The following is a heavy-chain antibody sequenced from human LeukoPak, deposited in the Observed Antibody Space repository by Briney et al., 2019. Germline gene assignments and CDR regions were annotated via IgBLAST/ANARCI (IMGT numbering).Heavy chain of an antibody. CDR2: IYYAGNT. Sequence: SETLSLTCAVSGASISSSSYYWGWIRQTPGKGLEWIGNIYYAGNTYYNPSLKSRVTISLDTSKNQFFLRLTSVTAADTAVYYCARDVYFSDTSGYKDYWGQGTLVTVSS. CDR1: GASISSSSYY. CDR3: ARDVYFSDTSGYKDY. V-gene: IGHV4-39*07. D-gene: IGHD3-10*01. J-gene: IGHJ4*02.